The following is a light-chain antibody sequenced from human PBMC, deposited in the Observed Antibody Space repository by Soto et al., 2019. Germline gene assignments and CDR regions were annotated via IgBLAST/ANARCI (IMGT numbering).Light chain of an antibody. CDR3: QQYESYPPS. CDR2: AAT. CDR1: QNINTY. Sequence: DIQMTQSPSSLSASVGDRVTIGCRASQNINTYLAWFQQKPGKAPKSLIYAATNLQGGVPSRFSGTVSWTEFSLTISSLQPEDVATDYCQQYESYPPSCGGGTKLDI. J-gene: IGKJ4*01. V-gene: IGKV1-16*01.